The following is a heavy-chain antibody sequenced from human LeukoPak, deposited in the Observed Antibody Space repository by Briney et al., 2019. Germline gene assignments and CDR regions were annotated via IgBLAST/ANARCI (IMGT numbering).Heavy chain of an antibody. CDR3: ARPPVASSGWSNKRDWYFDL. J-gene: IGHJ2*01. V-gene: IGHV4-39*07. Sequence: PSETLSLTCTVSGGSISSSTYYWGWIRQPPGKGLEWIGSIFYSGRTYYNPSLKSRVTISVDTSKNQFSLKLSSVTAADTAVYYCARPPVASSGWSNKRDWYFDLWGRGTLVTVSS. CDR2: IFYSGRT. CDR1: GGSISSSTYY. D-gene: IGHD6-19*01.